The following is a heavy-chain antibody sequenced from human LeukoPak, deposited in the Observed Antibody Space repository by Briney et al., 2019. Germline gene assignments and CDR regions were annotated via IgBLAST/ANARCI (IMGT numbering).Heavy chain of an antibody. D-gene: IGHD4-17*01. CDR3: ARGYGDYFDY. CDR2: ISYDGSNK. V-gene: IGHV3-30*04. J-gene: IGHJ4*02. CDR1: GFTFSSYA. Sequence: GGSLRLSCAASGFTFSSYAMHWVRQAPGKGLEWVAVISYDGSNKYYADSVKGRFTISRDNSKNTLYLQMSSLRAEDTAAYYCARGYGDYFDYWGQGTLVTVSS.